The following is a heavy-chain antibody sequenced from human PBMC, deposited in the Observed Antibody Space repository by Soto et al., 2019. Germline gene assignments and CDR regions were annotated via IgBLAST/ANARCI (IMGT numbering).Heavy chain of an antibody. J-gene: IGHJ4*02. CDR3: ASRYGGNFNY. CDR2: IYYSGST. CDR1: GGSINSYY. V-gene: IGHV4-59*01. D-gene: IGHD1-26*01. Sequence: QVQLQESGPGLVKPSETLSLTCTVSGGSINSYYWSWIRQPPVKGLEWIGYIYYSGSTNYNPPLKSRVTISVATSKDQFSLKLSSVTAADTDVYYCASRYGGNFNYWGQGTLVTVSS.